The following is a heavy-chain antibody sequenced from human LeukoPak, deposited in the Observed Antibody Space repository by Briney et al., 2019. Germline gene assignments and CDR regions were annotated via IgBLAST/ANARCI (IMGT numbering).Heavy chain of an antibody. D-gene: IGHD6-13*01. V-gene: IGHV4-59*01. Sequence: SETLSPTCTISGSSINSYYWSWIRQPPGKGLEWIGYNYYTGISNYNPSLKSRVTISVDTSKNQFSLKLSSVTAADTAVYYCARALYDSSALDYWGQGSLVTVSS. CDR3: ARALYDSSALDY. CDR2: NYYTGIS. J-gene: IGHJ4*02. CDR1: GSSINSYY.